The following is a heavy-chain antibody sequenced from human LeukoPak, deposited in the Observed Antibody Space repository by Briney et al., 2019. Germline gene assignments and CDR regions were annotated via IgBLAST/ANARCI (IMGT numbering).Heavy chain of an antibody. CDR2: IYSSGRT. V-gene: IGHV4-59*08. J-gene: IGHJ3*02. CDR3: ARHLDYGDHQGAFDI. D-gene: IGHD4-17*01. CDR1: GGSISSYS. Sequence: PSETLSLTCTVFGGSISSYSWSWIRQPPGKGLEWIGYIYSSGRTNHNPSLKSRVTISVSTSRNQFSLKLSSVTAADTAVYYCARHLDYGDHQGAFDIWGQGTMVTVSS.